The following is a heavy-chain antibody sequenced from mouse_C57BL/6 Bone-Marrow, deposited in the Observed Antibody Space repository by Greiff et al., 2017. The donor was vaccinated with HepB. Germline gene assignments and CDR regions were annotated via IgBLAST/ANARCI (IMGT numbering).Heavy chain of an antibody. Sequence: VQRVESGPGLVQPSQSLSITCTVSGFSLTSYGVHWVRQPPGKGLEWLGVIWSGGSTDYNAAFISRLSISKDNSKSQVFFKMNSLQADDTAIYYCAKNPDTTVAMDYWGQGTSVTVSS. J-gene: IGHJ4*01. CDR3: AKNPDTTVAMDY. V-gene: IGHV2-4*01. D-gene: IGHD1-1*01. CDR2: IWSGGST. CDR1: GFSLTSYG.